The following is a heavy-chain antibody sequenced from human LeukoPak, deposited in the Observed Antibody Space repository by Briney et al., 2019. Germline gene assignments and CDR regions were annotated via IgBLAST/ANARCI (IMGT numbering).Heavy chain of an antibody. CDR1: GGTFSSYA. D-gene: IGHD3-10*01. J-gene: IGHJ4*02. Sequence: ASVKVSCKASGGTFSSYAISWVRQAPGQGLEWMGRIIPILGIADYARKFQGRVTITADKSTSTAYMELSSLRSEDTAVYYCPREATMVRGFTPPDYWGQGTLVTVSS. V-gene: IGHV1-69*04. CDR3: PREATMVRGFTPPDY. CDR2: IIPILGIA.